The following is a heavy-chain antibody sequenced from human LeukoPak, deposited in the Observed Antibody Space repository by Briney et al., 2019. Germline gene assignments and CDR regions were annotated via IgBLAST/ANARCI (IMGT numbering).Heavy chain of an antibody. J-gene: IGHJ4*02. CDR3: ARDVAYNWNYAVDY. CDR2: IIPIFGTA. Sequence: GASVKVSCKASGGTFSSYAISWVRQAPGQGLEWMGGIIPIFGTANYAQKFQGRVTITADESTSTAYMELSSLRAEDTAVYYCARDVAYNWNYAVDYWGQGTLVTVSS. D-gene: IGHD1-7*01. CDR1: GGTFSSYA. V-gene: IGHV1-69*13.